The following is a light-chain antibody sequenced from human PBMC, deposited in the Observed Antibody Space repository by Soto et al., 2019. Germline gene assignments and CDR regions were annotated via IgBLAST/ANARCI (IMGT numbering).Light chain of an antibody. Sequence: QSALTQPASVSGSPGQSVTISCTGTSSDFGSYNLVSWYQQHPGKAPKLMIYEGSKRPSGVSNRFSGSKSGNTASLTISGLQAEDEADYYCSSYTTTDPYVFGTGTKVTVL. J-gene: IGLJ1*01. CDR2: EGS. CDR1: SSDFGSYNL. V-gene: IGLV2-14*02. CDR3: SSYTTTDPYV.